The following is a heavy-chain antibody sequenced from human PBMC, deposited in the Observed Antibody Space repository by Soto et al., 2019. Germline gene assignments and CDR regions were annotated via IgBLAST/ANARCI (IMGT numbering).Heavy chain of an antibody. J-gene: IGHJ3*02. CDR1: GFTFSSYA. Sequence: GGSLRLSCAASGFTFSSYAMHWVRQAPGKGLEWEALISDDGSNKYCADSVKGRFTISRDNSKNTLDLQMNSLRDEDTALYYCVREPYYYGSRYVFDIWGKGTMVTVS. CDR2: ISDDGSNK. D-gene: IGHD3-10*01. V-gene: IGHV3-30-3*01. CDR3: VREPYYYGSRYVFDI.